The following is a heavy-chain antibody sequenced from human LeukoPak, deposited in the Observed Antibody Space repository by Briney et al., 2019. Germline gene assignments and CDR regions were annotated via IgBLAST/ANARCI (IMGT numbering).Heavy chain of an antibody. D-gene: IGHD2-2*01. J-gene: IGHJ5*02. CDR3: ARAVGCSSTSCLGFDP. CDR2: IIPIFGTA. V-gene: IGHV1-69*13. Sequence: ASVKVSCKASGGTFSSYAISWVRQAPGQGLEWMGGIIPIFGTANCAQKFQGRVTITADESTSTAYMELSSLRSEDTAVYYCARAVGCSSTSCLGFDPWGQGTLVTVSS. CDR1: GGTFSSYA.